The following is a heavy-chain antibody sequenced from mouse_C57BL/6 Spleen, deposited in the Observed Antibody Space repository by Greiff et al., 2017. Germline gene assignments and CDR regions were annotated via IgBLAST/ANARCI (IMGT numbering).Heavy chain of an antibody. CDR3: TYYSNYDYAMDY. V-gene: IGHV14-4*01. CDR2: IDPENGDT. CDR1: GFNIKDDY. D-gene: IGHD2-5*01. Sequence: VQLQQSGAELVRPGASVKLSCTASGFNIKDDYMHWVKQRPEQGLEWIGWIDPENGDTEYASKFQGKATITADTSSNTAYLQLSSLTSEDTAVYYCTYYSNYDYAMDYWGQGTSVTVSS. J-gene: IGHJ4*01.